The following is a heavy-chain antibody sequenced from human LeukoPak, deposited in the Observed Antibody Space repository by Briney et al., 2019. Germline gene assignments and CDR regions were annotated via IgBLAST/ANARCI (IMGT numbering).Heavy chain of an antibody. D-gene: IGHD3-22*01. Sequence: SETLSLTCTVSNFSISSGYYWGWIRQPAGKGLEWIGLIYSSGSTSYNPSLKSRVTMSVDTSKKQFSLKLSSVTAADTAVYYCARTPIYYFDNSGYYNWGQGTLVTVSS. V-gene: IGHV4-4*07. CDR2: IYSSGST. CDR3: ARTPIYYFDNSGYYN. J-gene: IGHJ4*02. CDR1: NFSISSGYY.